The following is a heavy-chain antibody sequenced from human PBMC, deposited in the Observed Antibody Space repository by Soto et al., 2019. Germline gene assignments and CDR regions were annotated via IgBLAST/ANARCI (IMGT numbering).Heavy chain of an antibody. Sequence: SETLSLTCTVSGGSISSYYWSWIRQPPGKGLEWIGYIYYSGSTNYNPSLKSRVTISVDKSKNQFSLNLTSVTAADTAVYYCARSYYDRSGYAVDPWGQGTLVTVSS. D-gene: IGHD3-22*01. CDR3: ARSYYDRSGYAVDP. J-gene: IGHJ5*02. CDR2: IYYSGST. CDR1: GGSISSYY. V-gene: IGHV4-59*08.